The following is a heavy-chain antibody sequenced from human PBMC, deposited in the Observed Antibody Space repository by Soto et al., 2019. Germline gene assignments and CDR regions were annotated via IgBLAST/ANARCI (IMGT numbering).Heavy chain of an antibody. CDR1: GFTFSSYD. D-gene: IGHD6-19*01. J-gene: IGHJ4*02. CDR2: IGTAGNT. CDR3: TSDGVAVPGTGNFDY. Sequence: GGSLRLSCAASGFTFSSYDMHWVRQATGKGLEWVSAIGTAGNTTYADSVKGRFTISRDNAKNTLYLQMNSLRAEDTAVYYCTSDGVAVPGTGNFDYWGQGTPVTVSS. V-gene: IGHV3-13*04.